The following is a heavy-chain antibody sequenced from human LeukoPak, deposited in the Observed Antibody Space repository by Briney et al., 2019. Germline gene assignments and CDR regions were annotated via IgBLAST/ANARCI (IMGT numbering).Heavy chain of an antibody. V-gene: IGHV4-4*02. CDR2: IYHSGST. Sequence: SETLSLTCAVSGGSISSGNWWSWVRQPPGKGLEWIGEIYHSGSTNYNPSLKSRVTISGDKSKNQFSLKLSSVTAADTAVYYCVRGISPGSGWFFDIWGQGTMVTVSS. CDR1: GGSISSGNW. D-gene: IGHD6-19*01. CDR3: VRGISPGSGWFFDI. J-gene: IGHJ3*02.